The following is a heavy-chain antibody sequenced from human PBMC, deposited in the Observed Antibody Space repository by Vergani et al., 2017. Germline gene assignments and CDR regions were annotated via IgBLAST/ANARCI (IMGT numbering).Heavy chain of an antibody. J-gene: IGHJ3*02. CDR1: GFTFSSYS. Sequence: VQLVESGGGLVKPGGSLRLSCAASGFTFSSYSMNWVRQAPGKGLEWVAVISYDGSNKYYADSVKGRFTISRDNSKNTLYLQMNSLRAEDTAVYYCARGGGNSGADAFDIWGQGTMVTVSS. V-gene: IGHV3-30*03. CDR3: ARGGGNSGADAFDI. D-gene: IGHD4-23*01. CDR2: ISYDGSNK.